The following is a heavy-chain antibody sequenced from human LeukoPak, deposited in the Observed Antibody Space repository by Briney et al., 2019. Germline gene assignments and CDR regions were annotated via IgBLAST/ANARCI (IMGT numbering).Heavy chain of an antibody. Sequence: GGSLRLSCVASGFTFSRHGMNWVRQAPGRGLEWVSAISGSGGSTYYADSVKGRFTISRDNSKNTLYLQMNSLRAEDTAVYYCAKRLVPAAIFAYWGQGSLVTVSP. J-gene: IGHJ4*02. CDR1: GFTFSRHG. D-gene: IGHD2-2*01. CDR3: AKRLVPAAIFAY. CDR2: ISGSGGST. V-gene: IGHV3-23*01.